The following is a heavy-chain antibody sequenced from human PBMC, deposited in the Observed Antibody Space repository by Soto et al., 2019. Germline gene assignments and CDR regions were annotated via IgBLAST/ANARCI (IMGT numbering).Heavy chain of an antibody. CDR1: GFIFSDYS. CDR2: ISSTSSYI. J-gene: IGHJ4*02. CDR3: ARGYYDRSGYFFEY. Sequence: GGSLRLSCAASGFIFSDYSMNWVRQAPGKGLEWVSSISSTSSYIYYADSLKGRFTISRDNAKNSLYPQMNSLRVEDAAVYYCARGYYDRSGYFFEYWGQGTLVTVSS. V-gene: IGHV3-21*01. D-gene: IGHD3-22*01.